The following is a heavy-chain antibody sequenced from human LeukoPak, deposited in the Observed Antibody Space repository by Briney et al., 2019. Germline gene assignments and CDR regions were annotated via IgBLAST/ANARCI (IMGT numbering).Heavy chain of an antibody. CDR2: IIPIFGTA. CDR1: GGTFSSYA. V-gene: IGHV1-69*05. J-gene: IGHJ3*02. CDR3: ARGGIVVVGAFDI. D-gene: IGHD2-15*01. Sequence: ASVKVSCKASGGTFSSYAISWVRQAPGQGLEWMGRIIPIFGTANYAQKFQGRVAITTDESTSTAYMELSSLRSEDTAVYYCARGGIVVVGAFDIWGQGTMVTVSS.